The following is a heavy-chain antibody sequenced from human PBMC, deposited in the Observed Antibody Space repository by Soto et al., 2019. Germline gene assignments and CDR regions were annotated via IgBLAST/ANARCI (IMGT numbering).Heavy chain of an antibody. V-gene: IGHV4-34*01. CDR3: ARLSGGFPQLGLWFGESLHDYYGMDV. Sequence: SETLSLTCAVYGGSFSGYYWSWIRQPPGKGLEWIGDINHSGSTNYNPSLKSRVTISVDTSKNQLALKLSSVTAADTAVYYWARLSGGFPQLGLWFGESLHDYYGMDVWGQGTTVTVSS. CDR2: INHSGST. D-gene: IGHD3-10*01. CDR1: GGSFSGYY. J-gene: IGHJ6*02.